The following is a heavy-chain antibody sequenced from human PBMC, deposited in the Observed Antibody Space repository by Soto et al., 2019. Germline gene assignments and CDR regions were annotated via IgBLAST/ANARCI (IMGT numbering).Heavy chain of an antibody. CDR3: AKDGAAGSVLDA. CDR2: ISSGSEYI. Sequence: EVQLVESGGGLVKPGGSLRLSCAASGFTFSTTGMNWVRQAPGKGLEWVSSISSGSEYIFHADSVKGRLTTSRDNAKNSVYLQINNLRVEDTAVYYCAKDGAAGSVLDAWGQGTTVTVSS. V-gene: IGHV3-21*02. J-gene: IGHJ6*02. D-gene: IGHD6-13*01. CDR1: GFTFSTTG.